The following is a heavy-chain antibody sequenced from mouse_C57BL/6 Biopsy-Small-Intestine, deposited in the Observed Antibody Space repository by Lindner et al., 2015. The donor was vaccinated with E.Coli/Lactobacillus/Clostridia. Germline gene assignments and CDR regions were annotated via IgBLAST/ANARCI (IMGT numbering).Heavy chain of an antibody. CDR1: GFTFNTYA. D-gene: IGHD1-1*01. V-gene: IGHV10-3*01. CDR2: IRSKSSNYAT. J-gene: IGHJ4*01. Sequence: VQLQESGGGLVQPKGSLKLSCAASGFTFNTYAMHWVRQAPGKGLEWVARIRSKSSNYATYYADSVKDRFTVSRDDSQNMLYLQMNNLKTEDTAMYYRVRDRAYYFGSFTYAMDYWGQGTSVTVSS. CDR3: VRDRAYYFGSFTYAMDY.